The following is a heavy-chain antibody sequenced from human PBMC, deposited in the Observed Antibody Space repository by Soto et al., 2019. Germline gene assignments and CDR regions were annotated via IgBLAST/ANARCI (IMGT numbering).Heavy chain of an antibody. D-gene: IGHD6-13*01. J-gene: IGHJ6*02. CDR3: ARGWGAQQLVRYYYYGMDV. CDR2: INHSGST. CDR1: GGSFSGYY. V-gene: IGHV4-34*01. Sequence: QVQLQQWGAGLLKPSETLSLTCAVYGGSFSGYYWSWIRQPPGKGLEWIGEINHSGSTNYNPSLKSRVTISVDTSKNQFSLKLSSVTAADTAVYYCARGWGAQQLVRYYYYGMDVWGQGTTVTVSS.